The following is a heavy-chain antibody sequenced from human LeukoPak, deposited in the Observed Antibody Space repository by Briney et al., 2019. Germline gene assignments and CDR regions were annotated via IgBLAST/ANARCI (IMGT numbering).Heavy chain of an antibody. CDR3: TRGSSGRPLGY. D-gene: IGHD3-10*01. CDR1: GFTFSSYW. J-gene: IGHJ4*02. CDR2: IKEDGSEK. Sequence: QPGGSLRLSCAASGFTFSSYWMSWVRQAPGKGLEWVANIKEDGSEKYYVDSVKGRFTISRDNAKNSLYLQMNSLRAEDTAVYYCTRGSSGRPLGYWGQGTLVTVSS. V-gene: IGHV3-7*04.